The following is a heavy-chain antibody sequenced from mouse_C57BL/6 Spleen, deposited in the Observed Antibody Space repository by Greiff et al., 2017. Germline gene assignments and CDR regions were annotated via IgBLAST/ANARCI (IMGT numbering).Heavy chain of an antibody. CDR1: GFTFNTYA. CDR3: VRDEELEWYFDV. J-gene: IGHJ1*03. Sequence: EVQVVESGGGLVQPKGSLKLSCAASGFTFNTYAMHWVRQAPGKGLEWVARIRSKSSNYATYYADSVKDRFTISRDDSQSMLYLQMNNLKTEDTAMYYCVRDEELEWYFDVWGTGTTVTVSS. CDR2: IRSKSSNYAT. V-gene: IGHV10-3*01.